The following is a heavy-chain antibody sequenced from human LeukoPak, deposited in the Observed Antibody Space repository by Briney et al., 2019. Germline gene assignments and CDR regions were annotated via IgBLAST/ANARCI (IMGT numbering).Heavy chain of an antibody. CDR3: ARGNLYYDSSGPVGY. J-gene: IGHJ4*02. V-gene: IGHV3-7*01. CDR2: IKQDGSEK. Sequence: LPGGSLRLSCTASGFTFRDCWMSWVRQAPGKGLEWVANIKQDGSEKYYVDSVKGRFTISRDSAKNSLYLQMNSLRAEDTAVYYCARGNLYYDSSGPVGYWGQGTLATVSS. D-gene: IGHD3-22*01. CDR1: GFTFRDCW.